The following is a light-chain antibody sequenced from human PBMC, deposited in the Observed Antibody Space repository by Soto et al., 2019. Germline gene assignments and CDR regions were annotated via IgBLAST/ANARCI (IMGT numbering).Light chain of an antibody. CDR3: QPYKSYPQA. CDR2: GAS. V-gene: IGKV3-15*01. CDR1: QSVSSN. Sequence: IVMTQSPATMSVSLGERATLSCRASQSVSSNFAWYQQKPGPGPRALNYGASTRATGIPARFSGSGAGTDFTITICSLQPDDFATYYCQPYKSYPQAFGQGTKVDNK. J-gene: IGKJ1*01.